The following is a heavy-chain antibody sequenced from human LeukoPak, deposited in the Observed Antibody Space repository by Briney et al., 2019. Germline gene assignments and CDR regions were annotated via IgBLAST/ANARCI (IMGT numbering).Heavy chain of an antibody. CDR3: ARDFYCRGGSCHDY. J-gene: IGHJ4*02. D-gene: IGHD2-15*01. V-gene: IGHV4-34*01. CDR2: IRHSGGT. Sequence: KPSDTLSLTCTVSGGSFTGYYWSWIRQPPGKGLEWIGEIRHSGGTYFNPSHKSRVTISIDTSRNQFSLKLTSVTAADTAVYYCARDFYCRGGSCHDYWGQGTLVTVFS. CDR1: GGSFTGYY.